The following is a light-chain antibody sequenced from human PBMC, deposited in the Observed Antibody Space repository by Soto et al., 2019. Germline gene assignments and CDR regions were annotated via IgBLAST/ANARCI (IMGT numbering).Light chain of an antibody. CDR2: DAS. V-gene: IGKV1-5*01. CDR1: ESVSKW. J-gene: IGKJ1*01. Sequence: DIQMTQSPSFLSASVGDKVTITCRATESVSKWLAWYQQKPGKAPKSLIYDASSLESGVPSRLSGSGSGTEFTLTISNLQPDDSATYYCQHYKAFSPWTFGQGTKVDIK. CDR3: QHYKAFSPWT.